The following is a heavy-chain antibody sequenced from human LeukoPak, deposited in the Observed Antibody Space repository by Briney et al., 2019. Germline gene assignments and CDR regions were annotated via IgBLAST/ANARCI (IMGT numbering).Heavy chain of an antibody. J-gene: IGHJ4*02. V-gene: IGHV3-21*01. CDR1: GFTFNSYA. D-gene: IGHD2-15*01. Sequence: GGSPRLSCAASGFTFNSYAMNWVRQAPGKGLEWVSSISSSGSYVYYPDSLKGRFTISRDSAKNSLFLQMNSLRAEDTAVYYCARTSSLTPTPSFDYWGQGTLVTVS. CDR3: ARTSSLTPTPSFDY. CDR2: ISSSGSYV.